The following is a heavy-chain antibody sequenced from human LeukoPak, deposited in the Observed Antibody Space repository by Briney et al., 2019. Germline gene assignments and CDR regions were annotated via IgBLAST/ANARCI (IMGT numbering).Heavy chain of an antibody. CDR1: GYSFTSYW. D-gene: IGHD3-22*01. CDR3: ARHGREEYYYDSSGYYRYAFDI. V-gene: IGHV5-51*01. Sequence: HGESLKISCKGSGYSFTSYWIGWVRQMPGKGLEWMGIIYPGDSDTRYSPSFQGQVTISADKSISTAYLQWSSLKASDTAMYYCARHGREEYYYDSSGYYRYAFDIWGQGTMVTVSS. J-gene: IGHJ3*02. CDR2: IYPGDSDT.